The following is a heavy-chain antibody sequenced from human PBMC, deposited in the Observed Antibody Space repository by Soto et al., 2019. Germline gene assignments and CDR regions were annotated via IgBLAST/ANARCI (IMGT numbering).Heavy chain of an antibody. CDR1: GGSISSGCYY. D-gene: IGHD6-19*01. CDR2: IYYSGST. V-gene: IGHV4-31*03. J-gene: IGHJ6*02. CDR3: ARESVDISGWSSYGIDV. Sequence: SETLSLTCTVSGGSISSGCYYRSWIRQHPGKGLEWIGYIYYSGSTYYNPPLKSRVTISVDTSRNQFSLKLSSVTAADTAVYYCARESVDISGWSSYGIDVWGQGTTVTVSS.